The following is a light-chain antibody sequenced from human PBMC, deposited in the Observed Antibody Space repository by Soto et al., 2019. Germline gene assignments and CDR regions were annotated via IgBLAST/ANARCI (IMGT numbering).Light chain of an antibody. CDR2: GAS. CDR1: QSVSSN. CDR3: QQYGSSPLIT. V-gene: IGKV3-20*01. J-gene: IGKJ5*01. Sequence: TQSPAALSVSQGERATLSCRASQSVSSNLAWYQQKPGQAPRLLIYGASTRATGIPDRFSGSGSGTDFTLTISRLEPEDFAVYYCQQYGSSPLITFGQGTRLEI.